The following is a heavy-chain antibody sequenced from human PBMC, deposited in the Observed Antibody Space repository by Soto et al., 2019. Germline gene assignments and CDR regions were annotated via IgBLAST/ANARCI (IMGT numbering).Heavy chain of an antibody. D-gene: IGHD1-7*01. CDR2: IKQDGSEK. V-gene: IGHV3-7*01. Sequence: GSLRLSCAASGFTFSSYWMSWVRQAPGKGLEWVANIKQDGSEKYYVDSVKGRFTISRDNAKNSLYLQMNSLRAEDTAVYYCARVTGTRNYYYYMDVWGKGTTVTVSS. CDR3: ARVTGTRNYYYYMDV. J-gene: IGHJ6*03. CDR1: GFTFSSYW.